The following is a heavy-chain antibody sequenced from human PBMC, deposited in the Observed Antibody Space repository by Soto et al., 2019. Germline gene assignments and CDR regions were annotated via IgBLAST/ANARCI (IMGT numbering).Heavy chain of an antibody. CDR2: INHSGST. Sequence: SETLFLTCAVYGGSFSGYYWSRIRQPPGKGLEWIGEINHSGSTNYNPSLKSRVTISVDTSKNQFSLKLSSVTAADTAVCYCARVPLITIFGVVIRQQFDYWGQGTLVPVSS. CDR1: GGSFSGYY. J-gene: IGHJ4*02. V-gene: IGHV4-34*01. D-gene: IGHD3-3*01. CDR3: ARVPLITIFGVVIRQQFDY.